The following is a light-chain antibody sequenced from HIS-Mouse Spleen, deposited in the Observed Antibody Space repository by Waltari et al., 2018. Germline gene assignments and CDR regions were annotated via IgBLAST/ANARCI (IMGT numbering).Light chain of an antibody. J-gene: IGLJ2*01. CDR3: SSYTSSSTLYVV. V-gene: IGLV2-14*01. CDR1: SSDVGGYNY. CDR2: EVS. Sequence: QSALTQPASVSGSPGQSITIPCTGTSSDVGGYNYVSWYQQHPVKAPKLMIYEVSNRPSGVSNRFSGSKSGNTASLTISGLQAEDEADYYCSSYTSSSTLYVVFGGGTKLTVL.